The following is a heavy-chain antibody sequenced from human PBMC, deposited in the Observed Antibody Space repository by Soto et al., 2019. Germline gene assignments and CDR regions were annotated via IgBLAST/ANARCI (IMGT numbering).Heavy chain of an antibody. V-gene: IGHV1-18*01. Sequence: QVQLVQSGPEVKKPGASVKVSCKTSGYTFTSYGISWVRQAPGQGLEWMGWITTDKGKTNYAQKFQGRVTMTTDTSTSTGYMERRSLRSDDTAVSYCETRSPAFDYWGQGTLVTVST. CDR1: GYTFTSYG. J-gene: IGHJ4*02. CDR2: ITTDKGKT. CDR3: ETRSPAFDY.